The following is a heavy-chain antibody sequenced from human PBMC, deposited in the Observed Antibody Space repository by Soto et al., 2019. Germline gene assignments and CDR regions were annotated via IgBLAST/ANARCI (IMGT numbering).Heavy chain of an antibody. J-gene: IGHJ4*02. CDR1: GFTFSSYG. CDR3: ARDNYYDSSGYDY. V-gene: IGHV3-33*01. Sequence: GGSLRLSCAASGFTFSSYGMHWVRQAPGKGLEWVAVIWYDGSNKYYADSVKGRFTISRDNSKNTLYLQMNSLRAEDTAVYYCARDNYYDSSGYDYWGQGTLVTVPS. CDR2: IWYDGSNK. D-gene: IGHD3-22*01.